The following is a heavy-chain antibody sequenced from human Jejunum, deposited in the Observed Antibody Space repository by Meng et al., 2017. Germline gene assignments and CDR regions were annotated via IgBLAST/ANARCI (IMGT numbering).Heavy chain of an antibody. D-gene: IGHD2-15*01. V-gene: IGHV4-59*02. CDR3: ARGPPAAS. CDR2: IHNTGTT. CDR1: GASVGGDY. J-gene: IGHJ5*02. Sequence: SETLSLTCTVSGASVGGDYRSWIRQLPGKGLEWIGYIHNTGTTNYNPSLKSRVTISIDTSKSQFSLELSSVTAADTAVYYCARGPPAASWGPGTLVTVSS.